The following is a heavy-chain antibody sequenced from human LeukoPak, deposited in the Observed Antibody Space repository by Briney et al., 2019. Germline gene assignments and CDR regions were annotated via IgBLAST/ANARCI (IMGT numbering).Heavy chain of an antibody. D-gene: IGHD3-16*01. CDR1: GFTFSSYS. Sequence: PGGSLRLSCAASGFTFSSYSMNWVRQAPGKGLECVSSISSSRSYIYYADSVKGRFTISRDNAKNSLYLQMNSLRAEDTAVYYCARDAGGVWGSYFDYWGQGTLVTVSS. CDR3: ARDAGGVWGSYFDY. V-gene: IGHV3-21*01. CDR2: ISSSRSYI. J-gene: IGHJ4*02.